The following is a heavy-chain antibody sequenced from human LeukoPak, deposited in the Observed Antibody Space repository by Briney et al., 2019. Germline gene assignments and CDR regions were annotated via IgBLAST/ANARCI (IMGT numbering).Heavy chain of an antibody. D-gene: IGHD6-13*01. V-gene: IGHV1-2*02. Sequence: ASVKVSCKASGYTFTAYYIHWVRQAPGHGLEWMGWINPNTGGTNYAQKFQGRVTMTRDTSISTPYMELSWLRSDDTAVYYCARALYTSRSYLATFSPTNFDYWGQGTLVTVSS. J-gene: IGHJ4*02. CDR2: INPNTGGT. CDR3: ARALYTSRSYLATFSPTNFDY. CDR1: GYTFTAYY.